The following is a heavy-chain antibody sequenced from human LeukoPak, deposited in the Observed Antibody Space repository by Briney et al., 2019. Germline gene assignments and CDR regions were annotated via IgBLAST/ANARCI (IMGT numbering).Heavy chain of an antibody. CDR2: IYSSGST. D-gene: IGHD2-15*01. CDR1: GGSISNYY. V-gene: IGHV4-4*07. CDR3: ARKGISAMAGAFDM. J-gene: IGHJ3*02. Sequence: PSETLSLTCTVSGGSISNYYWTWIRQPAGKGLEWIGRIYSSGSTNYNPSLKSRLTMSVDTSKNQFSMKLSSVTAADTAVYYCARKGISAMAGAFDMWGQGTVVTVSS.